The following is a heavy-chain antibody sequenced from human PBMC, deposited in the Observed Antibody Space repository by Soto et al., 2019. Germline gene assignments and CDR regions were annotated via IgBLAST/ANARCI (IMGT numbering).Heavy chain of an antibody. V-gene: IGHV3-66*01. Sequence: EVQLVESGGGLVQPGGSLRLSCTASGFIVSDTYVNWVRQAPGKGLEWVSVISNRGDTHYADSVRGRFSLSRDISDNTLHLQMNNLRVEDTAVYYCARGPRYCRRGSCSITGDAYDIWGQGTMVTVSS. CDR1: GFIVSDTY. D-gene: IGHD2-15*01. CDR3: ARGPRYCRRGSCSITGDAYDI. CDR2: ISNRGDT. J-gene: IGHJ3*02.